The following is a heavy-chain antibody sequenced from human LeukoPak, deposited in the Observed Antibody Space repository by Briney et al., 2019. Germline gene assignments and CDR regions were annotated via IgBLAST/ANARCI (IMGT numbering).Heavy chain of an antibody. J-gene: IGHJ4*02. CDR1: EGTFSSYA. V-gene: IGHV1-69*10. CDR2: IIPLFGIP. D-gene: IGHD5-24*01. CDR3: ARGRDDGYNFWYFDY. Sequence: SVKVSCKASEGTFSSYAISWVRQAPGQGLEWMGGIIPLFGIPNYAQKFQGRVTITADKSTSTAYMELSSLRSEDTAVYYCARGRDDGYNFWYFDYWGQGTLVTVSS.